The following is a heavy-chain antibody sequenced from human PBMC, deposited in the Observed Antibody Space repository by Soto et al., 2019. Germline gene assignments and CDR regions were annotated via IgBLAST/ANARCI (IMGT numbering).Heavy chain of an antibody. J-gene: IGHJ4*01. V-gene: IGHV5-51*01. D-gene: IGHD2-2*01. CDR3: ARHLVGSTRGNFDY. CDR2: IYPYDSDT. Sequence: ESLKISCKTSGYSFTSYWIGWVRQMPGKGMEWMGNIYPYDSDTRYSPSFQGQVTISADTSITTAYLQWSGLRASDTAMYFCARHLVGSTRGNFDYWGQGTLVTVSS. CDR1: GYSFTSYW.